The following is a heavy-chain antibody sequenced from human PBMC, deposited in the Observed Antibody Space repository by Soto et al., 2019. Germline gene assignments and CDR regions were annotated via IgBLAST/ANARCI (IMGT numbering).Heavy chain of an antibody. V-gene: IGHV4-59*08. CDR1: GGSISGYY. CDR2: IYYSGST. Sequence: TSETLSLTCTVSGGSISGYYWSWIWQPPGKGLEWIAYIYYSGSTNYNPSLKSRVTISVDTSKNQFSLKLSSVTAADTAVYYCARFNWYFDLWGRGTLVTVSS. CDR3: ARFNWYFDL. J-gene: IGHJ2*01.